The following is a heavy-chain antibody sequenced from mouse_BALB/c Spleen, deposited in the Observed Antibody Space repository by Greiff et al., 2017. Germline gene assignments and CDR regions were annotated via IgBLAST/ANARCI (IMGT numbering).Heavy chain of an antibody. CDR3: ARSGGLLLYLDY. J-gene: IGHJ2*01. Sequence: EVKVVESGGGLVQPGGSRKLSCAASGFTFSSFGMHWVRQAPEKGLEWVAYISSGSSTIYYADTVKGRFTISRDNPKNTLFLQMTSLRSEDTAMYYCARSGGLLLYLDYWGQGTTLTVSS. D-gene: IGHD2-3*01. V-gene: IGHV5-17*02. CDR2: ISSGSSTI. CDR1: GFTFSSFG.